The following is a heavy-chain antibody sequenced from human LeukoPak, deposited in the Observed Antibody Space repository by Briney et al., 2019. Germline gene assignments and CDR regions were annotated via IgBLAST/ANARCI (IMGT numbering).Heavy chain of an antibody. CDR2: IKQDGSEK. D-gene: IGHD1-20*01. J-gene: IGHJ4*02. Sequence: GGSLRLSCAASGFTFTTYWMGWVRQAPGKGLEWVANIKQDGSEKYYVDSVEGRFTISRDNVKNSLYLQMNSLRAEDTALYYCARDKHNWNPLVHNFDYWGQGTLVTVSS. CDR3: ARDKHNWNPLVHNFDY. V-gene: IGHV3-7*03. CDR1: GFTFTTYW.